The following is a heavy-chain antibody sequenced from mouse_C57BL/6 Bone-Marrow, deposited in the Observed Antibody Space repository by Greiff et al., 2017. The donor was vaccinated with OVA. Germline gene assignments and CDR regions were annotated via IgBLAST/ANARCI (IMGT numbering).Heavy chain of an antibody. V-gene: IGHV1-19*01. D-gene: IGHD1-1*01. CDR2: INPYNGGT. J-gene: IGHJ4*01. CDR3: ARRLLRAMDY. CDR1: GYTFPDYY. Sequence: VQLQQSGPVLVKPGASVKMSCKASGYTFPDYYMNWVKQSHGKSLEWIGVINPYNGGTSYNQKFKGKATLTVDKSSSTAYMELNSLASEDSAVYYCARRLLRAMDYWGQGTSVTVSS.